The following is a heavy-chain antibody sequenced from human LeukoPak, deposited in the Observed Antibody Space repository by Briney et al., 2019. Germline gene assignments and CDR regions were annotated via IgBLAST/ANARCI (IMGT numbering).Heavy chain of an antibody. Sequence: AGGSLRLSCEASGFTFSAYAMTWVRQAPGQGLEWVSSIGSDNKQHYSESVKGRFAISRDNSKSMLFLQLNSLRAEDTALYYCARDLHYYMAMDVWGQGTTVTVSS. J-gene: IGHJ6*02. CDR3: ARDLHYYMAMDV. CDR2: IGSDNKQ. CDR1: GFTFSAYA. V-gene: IGHV3-23*01.